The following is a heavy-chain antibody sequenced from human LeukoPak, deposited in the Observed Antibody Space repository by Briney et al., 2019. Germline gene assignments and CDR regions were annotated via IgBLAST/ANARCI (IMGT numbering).Heavy chain of an antibody. CDR2: INSDGSRT. Sequence: GGSLRLSCAASKFSFSSYWMHWVRQAPGEGLVWVSRINSDGSRTNYADSVKGRFTISRDNAKNTLYLQMSSLRAEDTAVYYCARVLTGSWDWFDPWGQGTPVTVSS. CDR1: KFSFSSYW. V-gene: IGHV3-74*01. CDR3: ARVLTGSWDWFDP. J-gene: IGHJ5*02. D-gene: IGHD2-8*02.